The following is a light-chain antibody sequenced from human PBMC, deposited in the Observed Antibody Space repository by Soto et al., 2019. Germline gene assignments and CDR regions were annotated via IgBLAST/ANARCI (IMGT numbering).Light chain of an antibody. V-gene: IGKV3-11*01. CDR2: DAS. J-gene: IGKJ5*01. CDR1: QSVGSK. Sequence: IVLTQFPAALSLSPGAGATLSGRASQSVGSKLAWFQQKPGQAPRLLIYDASNRATGIPARFSGSGSGTDFTVTISSLEPEDFAVYYCQQRSSWPITFGPGTRLEIK. CDR3: QQRSSWPIT.